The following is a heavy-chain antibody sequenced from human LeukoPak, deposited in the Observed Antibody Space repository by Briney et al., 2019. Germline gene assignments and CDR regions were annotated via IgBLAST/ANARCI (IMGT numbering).Heavy chain of an antibody. Sequence: SETLSLTCTVSGGSISSYYWSWIRQPPGKGLEWIGYIYYSGSTNYNPSLKSRVTISVDTSKNQFSLKLSSVTAADTAVYYCARTVDTAMVGDYWGQGTLLTVSS. D-gene: IGHD5-18*01. CDR1: GGSISSYY. J-gene: IGHJ4*02. CDR2: IYYSGST. V-gene: IGHV4-59*01. CDR3: ARTVDTAMVGDY.